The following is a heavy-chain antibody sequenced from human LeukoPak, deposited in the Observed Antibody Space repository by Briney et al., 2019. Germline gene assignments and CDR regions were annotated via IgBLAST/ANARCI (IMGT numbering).Heavy chain of an antibody. J-gene: IGHJ6*03. CDR1: GGSIGTYY. V-gene: IGHV4-39*01. D-gene: IGHD3-9*01. CDR3: ARLNVLRHFDWLSATYYYYYMDV. CDR2: IDYSGST. Sequence: SETLSLTCTVSGGSIGTYYWSWIRRPPGKGLEWSGSIDYSGSTYYNPSLKSRVTISVDTSKNQFSLKLSSVTAADTAVYYCARLNVLRHFDWLSATYYYYYMDVWGKGTTVTISS.